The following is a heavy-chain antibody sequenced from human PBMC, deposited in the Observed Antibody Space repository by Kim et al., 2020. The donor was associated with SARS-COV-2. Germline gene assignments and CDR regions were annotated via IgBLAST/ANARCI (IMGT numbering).Heavy chain of an antibody. V-gene: IGHV3-48*02. CDR2: ISSSSSTI. CDR1: GFTFSSYS. CDR3: ARDQRNDYVWGSYLPYYGMDV. Sequence: GGSLRLSCAASGFTFSSYSMNWVRQAPGKGLEWVSYISSSSSTIYYADSVKGRFTISRDNAKNSLYLQMNSLRDEDTAVYYCARDQRNDYVWGSYLPYYGMDVWGQGTTVTVSS. J-gene: IGHJ6*02. D-gene: IGHD3-16*01.